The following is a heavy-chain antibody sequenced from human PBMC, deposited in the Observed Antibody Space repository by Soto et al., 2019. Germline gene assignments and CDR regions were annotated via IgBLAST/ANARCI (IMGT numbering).Heavy chain of an antibody. Sequence: QVQLVQSGAEVKKPGSSVKVSCKTSGGPFNNHAINWVRQAPGQGLEWVGLVIPTLGTADYAQKFQGRVTITADEVTNTAYMELSILRSDGTCVYYCASDYGEIDAFDIWGQGTSVTVSS. CDR2: VIPTLGTA. CDR3: ASDYGEIDAFDI. J-gene: IGHJ3*02. D-gene: IGHD3-10*01. V-gene: IGHV1-69*01. CDR1: GGPFNNHA.